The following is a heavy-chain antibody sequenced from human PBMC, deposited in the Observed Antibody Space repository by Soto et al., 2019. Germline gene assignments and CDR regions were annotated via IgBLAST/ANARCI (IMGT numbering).Heavy chain of an antibody. CDR3: ARAVDWKVSVLAF. J-gene: IGHJ1*01. Sequence: PGKGLGWIVYIYYSGSTNYNPSLKSRVTISVDTSKNQFSLKLSSVTAADMAVYYCARAVDWKVSVLAFWGQGALVTVSS. D-gene: IGHD5-12*01. CDR2: IYYSGST. V-gene: IGHV4-59*12.